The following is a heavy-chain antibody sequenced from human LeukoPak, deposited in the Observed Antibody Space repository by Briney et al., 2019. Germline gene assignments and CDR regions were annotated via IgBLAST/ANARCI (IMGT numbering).Heavy chain of an antibody. D-gene: IGHD1-1*01. CDR3: ARDHLLQQRAFDI. V-gene: IGHV3-7*01. CDR2: IKQDGSEK. Sequence: PGGSLRLSCAASGFIFSSYWMSWVRQAPGKGLEWVANIKQDGSEKYYVDSVKGRFTISRDNAKNSLYLQMNSLRAEDTAVYYCARDHLLQQRAFDIWGQGTMVTVSS. J-gene: IGHJ3*02. CDR1: GFIFSSYW.